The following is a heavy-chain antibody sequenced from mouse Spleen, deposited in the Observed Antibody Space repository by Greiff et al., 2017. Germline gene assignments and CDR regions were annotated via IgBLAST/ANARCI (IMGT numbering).Heavy chain of an antibody. Sequence: EVMLVESGGGLVKPGGSLKLSCAASGFTFSSYAMSWVRQTPEKRLEWVATISSGGSYTYYPDSVKGRFTISRDNAKNTLYLQMSSLRSEDTAMYYCARQDYRYDDYWGQGTTLTVSS. J-gene: IGHJ2*01. CDR2: ISSGGSYT. CDR3: ARQDYRYDDY. CDR1: GFTFSSYA. D-gene: IGHD2-14*01. V-gene: IGHV5-9-1*01.